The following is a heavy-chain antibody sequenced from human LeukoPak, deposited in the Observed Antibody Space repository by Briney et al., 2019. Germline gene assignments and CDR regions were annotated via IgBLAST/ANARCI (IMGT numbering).Heavy chain of an antibody. J-gene: IGHJ2*01. CDR2: ISISSTTI. D-gene: IGHD3-22*01. CDR3: ASSTYYYDSSGTRHWYFDL. V-gene: IGHV3-48*01. CDR1: GFTFSSYN. Sequence: PGGSLRLSCAASGFTFSSYNMNWVRQAPGKGLEWVSYISISSTTIYYADSVKGRFTISRDNAKNSLSLQMNSLRAEDTAVYYGASSTYYYDSSGTRHWYFDLWGRGTLVTVSS.